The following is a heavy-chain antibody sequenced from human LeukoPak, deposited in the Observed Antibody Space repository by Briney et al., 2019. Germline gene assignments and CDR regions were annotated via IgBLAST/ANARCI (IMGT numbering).Heavy chain of an antibody. CDR2: IRYDGSNK. CDR1: GFTFSSYG. D-gene: IGHD6-6*01. CDR3: AKDRDRYSSSPNWFDP. V-gene: IGHV3-30*02. J-gene: IGHJ5*02. Sequence: PGGSLRLSWAAAGFTFSSYGMHWVRQAPGKGLEWVAFIRYDGSNKYYADSVKGRFTISRDNSKNTLYLQMNSVRAEDTAVYCCAKDRDRYSSSPNWFDPWGQGTLVTVSS.